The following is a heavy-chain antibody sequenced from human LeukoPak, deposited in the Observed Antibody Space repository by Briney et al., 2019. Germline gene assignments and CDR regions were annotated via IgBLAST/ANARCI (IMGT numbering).Heavy chain of an antibody. CDR2: ISGSGGST. D-gene: IGHD2/OR15-2a*01. V-gene: IGHV3-23*01. CDR1: GFTFSSYA. CDR3: VRSDRETFAFDV. J-gene: IGHJ3*01. Sequence: GGSLRLSCAASGFTFSSYAMSWVRQAPGKGLEWVSAISGSGGSTYYADSVKGRFTISRDNTEKSLYLQLNNLRVEETAFYYCVRSDRETFAFDVWGQGALVIVSS.